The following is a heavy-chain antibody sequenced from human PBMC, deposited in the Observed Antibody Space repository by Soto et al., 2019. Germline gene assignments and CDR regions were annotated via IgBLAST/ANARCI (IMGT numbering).Heavy chain of an antibody. CDR1: GYTFTSYA. Sequence: QVQLVQSGAEVKKPGASVKVSCKASGYTFTSYAMHWVRKAPGQRLEWMGWINAGNGNTKYSQKFQGRVTITRDTSASTAYMELRSLRSEDTAVHYCVRYDFWSGYSLDYWGQGTLVTFSS. CDR3: VRYDFWSGYSLDY. D-gene: IGHD3-3*01. J-gene: IGHJ4*02. CDR2: INAGNGNT. V-gene: IGHV1-3*01.